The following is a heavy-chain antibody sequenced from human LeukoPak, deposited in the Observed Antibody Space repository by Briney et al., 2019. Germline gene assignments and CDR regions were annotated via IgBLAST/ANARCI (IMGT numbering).Heavy chain of an antibody. CDR1: GGSISSGSYY. CDR2: IYTSGST. V-gene: IGHV4-61*02. J-gene: IGHJ3*02. CDR3: ARCQIPTGAFDI. Sequence: PSETLSLTCTVSGGSISSGSYYWSWIRQPAGKGLEWIGRIYTSGSTNYNPSLKSRLTISVDTSKNQFSLKLSSVTAADTAVYYCARCQIPTGAFDIWGQGTMVTVSS. D-gene: IGHD3-9*01.